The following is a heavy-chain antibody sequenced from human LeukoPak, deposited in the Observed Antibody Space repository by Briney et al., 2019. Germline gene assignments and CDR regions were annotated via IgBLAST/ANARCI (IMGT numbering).Heavy chain of an antibody. CDR2: ISPSGVT. CDR3: GRTARLLDY. Sequence: GASLRLSCAASGFTFSNYYMTWIRQAPGKGLEWVSYISPSGVTMYADSVKGRFTISRDNAKTSLYLQMNSLRAEDTAVYYCGRTARLLDYWGQGTLVTVSS. J-gene: IGHJ4*02. CDR1: GFTFSNYY. D-gene: IGHD1-26*01. V-gene: IGHV3-11*01.